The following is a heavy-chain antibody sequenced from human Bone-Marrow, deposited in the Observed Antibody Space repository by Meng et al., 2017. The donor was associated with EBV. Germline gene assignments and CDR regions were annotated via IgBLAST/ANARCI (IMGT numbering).Heavy chain of an antibody. CDR1: CGSLSDSY. D-gene: IGHD1-26*01. J-gene: IGHJ4*02. CDR2: INHSGNA. V-gene: IGHV4-34*01. CDR3: ARGVWDH. Sequence: QVQPQQWGEGLLKPSDTLSLKCAVYCGSLSDSYWNWIRQSPGKGLEWIGEINHSGNADYNPSLKSRVTISVDTSKNHFSLKLSSVTAADTAVYYCARGVWDHWGQGILVTVSS.